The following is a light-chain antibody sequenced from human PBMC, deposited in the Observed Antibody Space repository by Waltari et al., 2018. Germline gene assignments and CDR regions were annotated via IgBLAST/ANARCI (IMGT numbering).Light chain of an antibody. CDR3: CSFAGSRTFV. J-gene: IGLJ2*01. Sequence: QSALTQPASVSGSPGQSITISCTGTLDDVGLSLHVSWYQQHPGKAPRLLIYEGDKRPSGVSSRFSGSKSGNTASLTISGLQAEDEGDYHCCSFAGSRTFVFGAGTKVTVL. V-gene: IGLV2-23*03. CDR1: LDDVGLSLH. CDR2: EGD.